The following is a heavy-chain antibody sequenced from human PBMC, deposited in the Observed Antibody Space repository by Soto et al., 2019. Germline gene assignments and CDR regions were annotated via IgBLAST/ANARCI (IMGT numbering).Heavy chain of an antibody. V-gene: IGHV4-34*01. Sequence: QVQLQQWGAGLLKPSETLSLTCAVYGGSFSGYYWSWIRQPPGKGLEWIGEINHSGSTNYNPFLKSRVHISVDTSKNQFSLKLRSVTAADAAVYYCARARGYSYGYLDYWGQGTLVTVSS. J-gene: IGHJ4*02. CDR2: INHSGST. D-gene: IGHD5-18*01. CDR3: ARARGYSYGYLDY. CDR1: GGSFSGYY.